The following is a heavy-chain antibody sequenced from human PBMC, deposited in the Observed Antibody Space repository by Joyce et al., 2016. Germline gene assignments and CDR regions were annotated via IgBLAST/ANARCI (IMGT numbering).Heavy chain of an antibody. Sequence: EVQLVESGGGLVQPGGSLRLPCAASGIIFSNKEMNWVRQAPGKGLEWVSSINSDNSRIHYADSVRGRFTISRDNARNSLYLEMDYLRVDDTAIYYCTTPSCANWGQGSLVTVSS. D-gene: IGHD2-2*01. CDR2: INSDNSRI. J-gene: IGHJ4*02. CDR1: GIIFSNKE. V-gene: IGHV3-48*03. CDR3: TTPSCAN.